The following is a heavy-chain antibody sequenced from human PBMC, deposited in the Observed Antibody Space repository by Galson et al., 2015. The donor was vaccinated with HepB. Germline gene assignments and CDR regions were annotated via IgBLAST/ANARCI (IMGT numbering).Heavy chain of an antibody. J-gene: IGHJ4*02. V-gene: IGHV3-30*18. CDR1: GFSFGSYG. D-gene: IGHD3-3*01. Sequence: SLRLSCAASGFSFGSYGFHWFRQAPGKGLEWVAVISHDGKFQFYADSVRGRFTFSRDNSKNTLYLQMSSLRGEDSAVYYCAKEKYDFWSGYPTHYYLDYWGQGTLVTVSS. CDR2: ISHDGKFQ. CDR3: AKEKYDFWSGYPTHYYLDY.